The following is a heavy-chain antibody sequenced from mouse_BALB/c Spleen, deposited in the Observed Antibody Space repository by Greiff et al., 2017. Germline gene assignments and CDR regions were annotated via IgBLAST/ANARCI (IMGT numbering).Heavy chain of an antibody. Sequence: DVQLVESGGGLVKPGGSLKLSCAASGFAFSSYDMPWVRQTPEKRLEWVAYISSGGGSTYYPDTVKGRFTITGDKAKNTLYLQMSSLTSEDTAMYYCARQKGYGKAWFAYWGQGTLVTVSA. D-gene: IGHD2-10*02. V-gene: IGHV5-12-1*01. CDR3: ARQKGYGKAWFAY. J-gene: IGHJ3*01. CDR2: ISSGGGST. CDR1: GFAFSSYD.